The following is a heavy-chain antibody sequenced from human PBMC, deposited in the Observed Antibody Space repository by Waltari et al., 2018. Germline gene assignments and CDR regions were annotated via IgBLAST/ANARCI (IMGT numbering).Heavy chain of an antibody. CDR3: ARVARRTYRSPVPGRHYYYGMDV. CDR1: GFTFSSYW. Sequence: EEQLVESGGGLVQPGDSLRLSCAASGFTFSSYWMNWVRQAPGKGPLWVSRIISDASDTTDADSVKGRFTISRDNAKNTLYLQMNRRRAEDTAVYYCARVARRTYRSPVPGRHYYYGMDVWGQGTTVTVSS. J-gene: IGHJ6*02. CDR2: IISDASDT. D-gene: IGHD1-1*01. V-gene: IGHV3-74*03.